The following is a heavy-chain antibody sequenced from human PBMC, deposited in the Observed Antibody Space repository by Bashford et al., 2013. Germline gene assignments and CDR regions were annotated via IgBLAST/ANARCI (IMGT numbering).Heavy chain of an antibody. Sequence: GSLRLSCAASGFTFRNYWMHWVRQDPGKGLVWVSRVNSDESTTYADSVQGRFTISRDNSKNTLYLQMNSLRAEDTAVYYCARDLSDYYDSSATDAFDIVGQGTMVTVSS. CDR3: ARDLSDYYDSSATDAFDI. D-gene: IGHD3-22*01. CDR2: VNSDESTT. J-gene: IGHJ3*02. CDR1: GFTFRNYW. V-gene: IGHV3-74*01.